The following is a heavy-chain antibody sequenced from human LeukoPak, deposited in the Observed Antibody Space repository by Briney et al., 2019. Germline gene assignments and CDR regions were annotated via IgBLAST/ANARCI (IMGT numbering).Heavy chain of an antibody. D-gene: IGHD3-10*01. CDR1: GYTFTRYY. J-gene: IGHJ4*02. Sequence: ASVKVSCKASGYTFTRYYMHWVRQAPGQGLEWMGIIIPSDGSTSYAQKFQGRVTMTRDTSTSTVYMELSSLRSEDTAVYYCARGKVVTMVRGVIITYFDYWGQGTLVTVSS. CDR3: ARGKVVTMVRGVIITYFDY. CDR2: IIPSDGST. V-gene: IGHV1-46*01.